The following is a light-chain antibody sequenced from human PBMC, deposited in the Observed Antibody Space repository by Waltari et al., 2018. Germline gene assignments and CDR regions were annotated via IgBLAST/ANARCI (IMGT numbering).Light chain of an antibody. CDR1: QTIRTTY. Sequence: EIVLTQSPGNLSLSPGEGATLSCRTSQTIRTTYLAWYQQKPGQAPTLLIYGTFTRATGIPDRFTGSGSGTDFSLTISSLEPEDFATYYCQQYDISPLTFGGGTKVEIK. J-gene: IGKJ4*01. CDR2: GTF. V-gene: IGKV3-20*01. CDR3: QQYDISPLT.